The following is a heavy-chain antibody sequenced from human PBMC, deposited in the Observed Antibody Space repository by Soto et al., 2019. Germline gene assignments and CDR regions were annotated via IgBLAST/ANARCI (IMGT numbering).Heavy chain of an antibody. CDR1: GVSISRYY. V-gene: IGHV4-59*01. D-gene: IGHD1-26*01. CDR2: IYYNGNT. Sequence: SETLSLTCTVSGVSISRYYWSWIRQPPGKGLEWIGYIYYNGNTYYNASLKSRVAISVDTSRNQFSLRLKSLTAADTAIYYCAGEGLRGATITYYQHWGHGTQVTVSS. J-gene: IGHJ1*01. CDR3: AGEGLRGATITYYQH.